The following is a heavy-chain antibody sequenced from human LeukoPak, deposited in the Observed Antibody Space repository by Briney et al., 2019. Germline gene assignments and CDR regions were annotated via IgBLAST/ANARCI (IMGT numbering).Heavy chain of an antibody. J-gene: IGHJ5*02. V-gene: IGHV4-39*07. D-gene: IGHD3-3*01. CDR1: GGSISSSSYY. CDR2: IYYSGST. CDR3: ARGVYYDGGNWFDP. Sequence: SETLSLTCTVSGGSISSSSYYWGWIRQPPGKGLEWIGSIYYSGSTYYNPSLKSRVTISVDTSKNQFSLKLSSVTAADTAVYYCARGVYYDGGNWFDPWGQGTLVTVSS.